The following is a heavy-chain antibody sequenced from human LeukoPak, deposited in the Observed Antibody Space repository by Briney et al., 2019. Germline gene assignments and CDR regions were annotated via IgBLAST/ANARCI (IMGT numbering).Heavy chain of an antibody. V-gene: IGHV3-64*01. Sequence: GGSLRLSCAASGFTFSSYAMHWVRQAPGKGLEYVSAISSNGGSTSYANSVKGRFTISRDNSKSTLYLQMGSLRAEDMAVYYCAREASTVVRCSDYWGQGTLVTVSS. J-gene: IGHJ4*02. D-gene: IGHD6-6*01. CDR3: AREASTVVRCSDY. CDR1: GFTFSSYA. CDR2: ISSNGGST.